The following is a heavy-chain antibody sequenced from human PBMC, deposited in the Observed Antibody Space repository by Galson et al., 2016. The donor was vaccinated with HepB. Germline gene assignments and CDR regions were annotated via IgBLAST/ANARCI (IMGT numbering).Heavy chain of an antibody. Sequence: SLRLSCAASGFTFSGYGMHWVRQAPGKGLEWVAADSMDGRRKFYADSVKGRFTISRDISNNMLFLQMSSLTEDDTAVYYCARRHEYCPPVGCSVDYWGQGTLVAVSS. V-gene: IGHV3-30*03. D-gene: IGHD2/OR15-2a*01. J-gene: IGHJ4*02. CDR3: ARRHEYCPPVGCSVDY. CDR2: DSMDGRRK. CDR1: GFTFSGYG.